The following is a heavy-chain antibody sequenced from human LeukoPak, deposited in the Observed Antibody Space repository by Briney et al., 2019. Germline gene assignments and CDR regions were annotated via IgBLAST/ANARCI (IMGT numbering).Heavy chain of an antibody. CDR3: AKPKDNSLYCFDY. CDR1: GFTLTSYA. J-gene: IGHJ4*02. Sequence: GGSLRLSCAASGFTLTSYAMHWVRQAPGKGLEWVSAISGSGGSTYYADSVKGRFTISRDNSKNTLYLQMSSLRAEDTAVYYCAKPKDNSLYCFDYWGQGTLVTVSS. D-gene: IGHD1-20*01. V-gene: IGHV3-23*01. CDR2: ISGSGGST.